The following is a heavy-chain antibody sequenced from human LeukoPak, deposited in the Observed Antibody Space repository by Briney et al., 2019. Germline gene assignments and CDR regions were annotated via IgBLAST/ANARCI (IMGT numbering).Heavy chain of an antibody. V-gene: IGHV4-34*01. Sequence: SETLSLTCAVYGGSFSGYYWSWIRQPPGKGLEWIGEINHSGSTNYNPSLKSRVTISVDTSKNQFSLKLSSVTAADTAVYYCARAGAYSSSWYFRPNYYYYGMDVWGQGTTVTVSS. J-gene: IGHJ6*02. CDR3: ARAGAYSSSWYFRPNYYYYGMDV. CDR2: INHSGST. CDR1: GGSFSGYY. D-gene: IGHD6-13*01.